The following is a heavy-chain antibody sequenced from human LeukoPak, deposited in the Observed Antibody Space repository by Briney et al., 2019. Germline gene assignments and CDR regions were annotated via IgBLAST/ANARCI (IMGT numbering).Heavy chain of an antibody. CDR3: ARGRAVDTAMIFDY. J-gene: IGHJ4*02. V-gene: IGHV3-66*02. CDR1: EFSVGSNY. CDR2: IYSGGST. D-gene: IGHD5-18*01. Sequence: GGSLRLSCAASEFSVGSNYMTWVRQAPGKGLEWVSLIYSGGSTYYADSVKGRFTISRDNSKNTLYLQMNSLRAEDTAVYYCARGRAVDTAMIFDYWGQGTLVTVSS.